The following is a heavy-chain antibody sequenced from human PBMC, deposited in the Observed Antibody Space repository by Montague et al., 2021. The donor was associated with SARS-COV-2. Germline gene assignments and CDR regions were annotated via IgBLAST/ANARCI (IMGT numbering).Heavy chain of an antibody. V-gene: IGHV6-1*01. CDR2: TYYRFKWYR. D-gene: IGHD6-19*01. CDR1: GDSVSSNSVA. J-gene: IGHJ4*02. Sequence: CAISGDSVSSNSVARRWIRQSSSRGPEWLGRTYYRFKWYRDYAPSVRGRLTVNPDASKNEFSLELNYVTPEDTAVYYCVRYSGWFYFDFWGQGTLVTVSS. CDR3: VRYSGWFYFDF.